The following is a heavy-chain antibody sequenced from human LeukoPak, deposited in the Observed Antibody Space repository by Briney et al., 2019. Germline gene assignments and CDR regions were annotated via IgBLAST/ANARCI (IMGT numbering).Heavy chain of an antibody. CDR1: GFTFSNYG. D-gene: IGHD5-18*01. J-gene: IGHJ4*02. V-gene: IGHV3-23*01. CDR2: ITGSGGST. Sequence: GGSLRLSCAASGFTFSNYGLSWVRQAPGKGLEWVSGITGSGGSTYYADSVKGRFTISRDNSKNTLYLQMNSLRAEDTAIYYCAKGTYSYVPVVWGQGTLVTVSS. CDR3: AKGTYSYVPVV.